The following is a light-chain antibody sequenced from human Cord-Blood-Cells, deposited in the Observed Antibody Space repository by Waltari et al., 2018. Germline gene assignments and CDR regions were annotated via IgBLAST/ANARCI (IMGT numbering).Light chain of an antibody. CDR1: QSISSY. CDR3: QQSYSTPLT. J-gene: IGKJ4*01. CDR2: AAS. V-gene: IGKV1-39*01. Sequence: DIHMPQSPSSLSASVGDRVTITCRSSQSISSYLTWYQQKPGHAPKLPIYAASCLQSGFPSRFSVIGSGTDVTLTISSLQPEDFATYDCQQSYSTPLTFGGGTKVEIK.